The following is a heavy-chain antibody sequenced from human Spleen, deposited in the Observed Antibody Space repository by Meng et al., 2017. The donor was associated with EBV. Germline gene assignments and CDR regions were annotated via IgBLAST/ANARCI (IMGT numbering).Heavy chain of an antibody. CDR3: ARGLWFGELLPFDY. J-gene: IGHJ4*02. Sequence: QVQLVQSGAEVKKPGASVMVSCKASGYTFTSYAIHWVRQAPGQRLEWMGWITVGSGDSKYSQKFQGRVAITRDTSASTAYMELSSLRSEDTAVYYCARGLWFGELLPFDYWGQGTLVTVAS. CDR1: GYTFTSYA. CDR2: ITVGSGDS. D-gene: IGHD3-10*01. V-gene: IGHV1-3*01.